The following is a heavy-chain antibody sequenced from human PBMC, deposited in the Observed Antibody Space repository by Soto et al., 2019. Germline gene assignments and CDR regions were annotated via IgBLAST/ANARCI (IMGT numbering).Heavy chain of an antibody. Sequence: PGGSLRLSCVASGFTFRDYYMDWVRQAPGKGLEWVGRATNKANSYITEFAASVKGRFTISRDDSKKSLYLQMNSLKTEDTAVYYCARGPYYDSWSGYWAFDNWGQGTMVTVSS. CDR1: GFTFRDYY. D-gene: IGHD3-3*01. CDR2: ATNKANSYIT. V-gene: IGHV3-72*01. CDR3: ARGPYYDSWSGYWAFDN. J-gene: IGHJ3*02.